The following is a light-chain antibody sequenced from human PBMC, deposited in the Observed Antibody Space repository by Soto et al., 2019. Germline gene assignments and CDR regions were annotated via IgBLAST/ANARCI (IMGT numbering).Light chain of an antibody. CDR3: QHYNNWPPWT. J-gene: IGKJ1*01. V-gene: IGKV3-15*01. CDR1: QSVSSS. Sequence: EVVMTQSPATLSVSPGDTATLSCRASQSVSSSLAWYQQKPGQPPRLLIYAASSRATGIPARFSGSRSGTEFTLTISSLQSEDFGVYYCQHYNNWPPWTFGQGTRVEIK. CDR2: AAS.